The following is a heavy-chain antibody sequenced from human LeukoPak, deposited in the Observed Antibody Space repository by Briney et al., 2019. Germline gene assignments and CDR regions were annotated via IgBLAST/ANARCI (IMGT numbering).Heavy chain of an antibody. CDR2: INHSGST. J-gene: IGHJ4*02. V-gene: IGHV4-34*01. D-gene: IGHD3-9*01. CDR3: ARLRYFDWVWDRRTQFDY. CDR1: GGSFSGYY. Sequence: PSETLSLTCAVYGGSFSGYYWSWVRQPPGKGLEWIGEINHSGSTNYNPSLKSRVTISVDTSTNQFSLKLSSVTAADTAVYYCARLRYFDWVWDRRTQFDYWGQGTLVTVSS.